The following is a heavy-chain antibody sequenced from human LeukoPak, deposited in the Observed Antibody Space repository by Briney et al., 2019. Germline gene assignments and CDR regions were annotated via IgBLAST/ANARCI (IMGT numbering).Heavy chain of an antibody. Sequence: ASVKVSCKASGYTFTGNYMHWVRQAPGQGLEWMGWINPDSRATNYAQKFEGRVTLTRDTSISTAYMELSSLRSDDTAVYYCAREGSYYDSLTGYYFSAFGIWGQGTKVTVSS. V-gene: IGHV1-2*02. D-gene: IGHD3-9*01. CDR3: AREGSYYDSLTGYYFSAFGI. J-gene: IGHJ3*02. CDR2: INPDSRAT. CDR1: GYTFTGNY.